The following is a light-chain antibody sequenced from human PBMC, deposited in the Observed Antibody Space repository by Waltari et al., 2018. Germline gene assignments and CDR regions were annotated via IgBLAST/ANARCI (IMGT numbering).Light chain of an antibody. J-gene: IGLJ2*01. CDR1: NIGSKR. V-gene: IGLV3-21*04. Sequence: SYVLTQPPSVSVAPGKTARIPCGGNNIGSKRVHWYQQKPGQAPVLVSYVDSDRPSGIPERVSGSNSGNTATLTISRVEAGDEADYYCQVWDSSDHVVFGGGTKLTIL. CDR3: QVWDSSDHVV. CDR2: VDS.